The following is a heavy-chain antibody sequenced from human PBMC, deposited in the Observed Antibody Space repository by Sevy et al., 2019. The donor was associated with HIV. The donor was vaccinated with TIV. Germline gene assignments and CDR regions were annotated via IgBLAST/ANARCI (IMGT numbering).Heavy chain of an antibody. D-gene: IGHD3-22*01. J-gene: IGHJ4*02. CDR3: VTLAYYDNTGSHPGYFDY. CDR2: ISDDGNYK. CDR1: EFSFSNYD. V-gene: IGHV3-30*04. Sequence: GGSLRLSCAASEFSFSNYDIHWVRQAPGKGLEWVAVISDDGNYKDYADSVKGRFTISRDNSKNTLYVQMNSLRAEDTAVYYCVTLAYYDNTGSHPGYFDYWGQRTLVPVSS.